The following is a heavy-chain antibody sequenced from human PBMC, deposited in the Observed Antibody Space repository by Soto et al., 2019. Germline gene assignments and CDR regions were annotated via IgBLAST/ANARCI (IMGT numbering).Heavy chain of an antibody. J-gene: IGHJ4*02. CDR2: IWYDGSNK. CDR3: ARGLWFGELLDYFDY. V-gene: IGHV3-33*01. CDR1: GFTFSSYG. D-gene: IGHD3-10*01. Sequence: QVQLVESGGGVVHPGRSLRLSCAASGFTFSSYGMHWVRQAPGKGLEWVAVIWYDGSNKYYADSVKGRFTISRDNSKNTLYLQMNSLRAEDTAVYYCARGLWFGELLDYFDYWGQGTLVTVSS.